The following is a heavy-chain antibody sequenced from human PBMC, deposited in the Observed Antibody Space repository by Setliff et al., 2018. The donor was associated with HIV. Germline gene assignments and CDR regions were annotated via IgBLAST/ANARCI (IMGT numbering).Heavy chain of an antibody. D-gene: IGHD6-13*01. V-gene: IGHV1-18*01. CDR2: ITSYNGNT. Sequence: ASVKVSCKASGGTFSSYAISWVRQAPGQGLEWMGRITSYNGNTKYAQKFQDRVTMTTDKSTTTAYMDLRSLRSDDTAVYYCAIRISAAGSAFQHWGQGTLVTVSS. CDR1: GGTFSSYA. CDR3: AIRISAAGSAFQH. J-gene: IGHJ1*01.